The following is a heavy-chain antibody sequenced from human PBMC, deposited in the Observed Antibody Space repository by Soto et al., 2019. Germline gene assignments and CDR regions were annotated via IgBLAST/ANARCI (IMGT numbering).Heavy chain of an antibody. D-gene: IGHD3-10*01. J-gene: IGHJ4*02. V-gene: IGHV1-46*01. CDR3: ARKYGSVDFDY. CDR1: GYTFTSYY. CDR2: INPSGGST. Sequence: QVQLVQSGAEVKKPGASVKVSCKASGYTFTSYYMHWVRQAPGQGLEWMGIINPSGGSTSYAQKFQGGVTMTRGTSTSTVYMELSSLRSEDTAVYYCARKYGSVDFDYWGQGTLVTVSS.